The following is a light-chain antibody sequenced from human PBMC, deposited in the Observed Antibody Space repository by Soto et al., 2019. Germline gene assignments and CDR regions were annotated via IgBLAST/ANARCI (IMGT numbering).Light chain of an antibody. CDR1: QNVKSR. J-gene: IGKJ4*01. CDR2: DAF. V-gene: IGKV3-15*01. Sequence: EKVMTQSPATLSVSPGERATLSCRASQNVKSRLAWYQQKPGQAPRLLIYDAFTRATGITARFSGSASGTEFTLTISSLQSEDSAVYYCQQYDDWPLTFGGGTKVDIK. CDR3: QQYDDWPLT.